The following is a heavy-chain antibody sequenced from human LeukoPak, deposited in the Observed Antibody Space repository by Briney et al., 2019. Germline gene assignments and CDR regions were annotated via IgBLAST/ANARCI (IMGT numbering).Heavy chain of an antibody. CDR3: ARHLWPTEAFDP. Sequence: GESLKISCKGSGYSFTRYWITWVRQMPGKGLEWMGRIDPSDSYTNYSPSFQGHVTISADKSISTAYLQWSSLKASDTAIYYCARHLWPTEAFDPRGQGTLVTVSS. J-gene: IGHJ5*02. CDR1: GYSFTRYW. D-gene: IGHD3-3*02. V-gene: IGHV5-10-1*01. CDR2: IDPSDSYT.